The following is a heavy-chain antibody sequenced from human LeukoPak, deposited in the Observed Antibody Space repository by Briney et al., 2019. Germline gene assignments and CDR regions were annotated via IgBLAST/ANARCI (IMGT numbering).Heavy chain of an antibody. Sequence: NPSETLSLTCTASGGSISSYYWSWIRQPPGKGLEWIGYIYYSGSTNYNPSLKSRVTISVDTSKNQFSLKLSSVTAADTAVYYCARDKGWSSYWYFDLWGRGTLVTVSS. V-gene: IGHV4-59*01. J-gene: IGHJ2*01. CDR2: IYYSGST. CDR1: GGSISSYY. D-gene: IGHD3-3*01. CDR3: ARDKGWSSYWYFDL.